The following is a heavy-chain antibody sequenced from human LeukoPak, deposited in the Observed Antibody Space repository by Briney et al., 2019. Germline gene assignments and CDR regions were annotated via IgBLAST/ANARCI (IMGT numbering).Heavy chain of an antibody. CDR3: ARDPGPHTYCDILTGYWDPFDY. J-gene: IGHJ4*02. CDR1: GGSISSYY. CDR2: IYTSGST. V-gene: IGHV4-4*07. D-gene: IGHD3-9*01. Sequence: SETLSLTCTVSGGSISSYYWSWIRQPAGKGLEWIGRIYTSGSTNYNPSLKSRVTMSVDTSKNQFSLKLSSVTAADTAVYYCARDPGPHTYCDILTGYWDPFDYWGQGTLVTVSS.